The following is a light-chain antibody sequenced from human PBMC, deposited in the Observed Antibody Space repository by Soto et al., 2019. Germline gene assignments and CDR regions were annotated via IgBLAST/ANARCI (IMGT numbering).Light chain of an antibody. J-gene: IGLJ1*01. CDR1: SSDVGAYNY. V-gene: IGLV2-8*01. Sequence: ALTQPPSASGSLGQSVTISCTGTSSDVGAYNYVSWYQQHPGKAPKLMIYEVTRRPSGVPDRFSGSKSGNTASLNVSGLQAEDEADYYCCSYADNNDYVFGTGTKVTVL. CDR3: CSYADNNDYV. CDR2: EVT.